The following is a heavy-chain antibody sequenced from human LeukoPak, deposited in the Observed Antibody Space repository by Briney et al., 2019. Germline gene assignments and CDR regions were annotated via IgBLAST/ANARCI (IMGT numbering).Heavy chain of an antibody. Sequence: ASVKVSCKASGGTFSSYAISWERQAPGQGLEWMGRIIPIFGIANYAQKFQGRVTITADKSTSTAYMELSSLRSEDTAVYYCARDPNIAAAGTNWFDPWGQGTLVTVSS. CDR2: IIPIFGIA. V-gene: IGHV1-69*04. J-gene: IGHJ5*02. CDR1: GGTFSSYA. D-gene: IGHD6-13*01. CDR3: ARDPNIAAAGTNWFDP.